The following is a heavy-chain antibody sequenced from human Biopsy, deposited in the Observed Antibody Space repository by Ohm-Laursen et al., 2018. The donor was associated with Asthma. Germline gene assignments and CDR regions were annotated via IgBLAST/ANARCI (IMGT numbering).Heavy chain of an antibody. CDR2: LIPVLGTP. Sequence: GSSVKVSCNPSGDSFSNYAISWARQAPGQGLEWMGGLIPVLGTPDHAQMFEGRVTITADESTSTAYMELSSLSSEDTAVYYCARGYSGSDRIVYYYSGLEVWGQGTTVTVSS. D-gene: IGHD5-12*01. V-gene: IGHV1-69*01. CDR1: GDSFSNYA. CDR3: ARGYSGSDRIVYYYSGLEV. J-gene: IGHJ6*02.